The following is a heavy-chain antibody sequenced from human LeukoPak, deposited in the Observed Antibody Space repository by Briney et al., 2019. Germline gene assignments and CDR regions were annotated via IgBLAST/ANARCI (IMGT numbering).Heavy chain of an antibody. V-gene: IGHV3-74*01. CDR1: GLTFSSHW. Sequence: GGSLRLSCAASGLTFSSHWMHWVRQAPGKGLVWVSRITNDGSSTTYADSVKGRFTISRDNAKNMLYLQVNSLRAEDTAVYYCARGVDTGLTGGYYYYGMDVWGQGTAVTVSS. CDR2: ITNDGSST. CDR3: ARGVDTGLTGGYYYYGMDV. J-gene: IGHJ6*02. D-gene: IGHD5-18*01.